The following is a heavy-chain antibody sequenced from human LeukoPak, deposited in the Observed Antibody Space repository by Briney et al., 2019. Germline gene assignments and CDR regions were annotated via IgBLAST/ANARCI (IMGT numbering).Heavy chain of an antibody. V-gene: IGHV3-74*01. Sequence: PGGSLRLSCEASGFTFSSYSMHWVRQVPGKGLVWVSRINADGSTTTYADSVRGRFTISRDNAKNTLYLQINSLRAEDTAVYYCARGPVSALDHNWFDPWGQGTPVTVSS. CDR1: GFTFSSYS. CDR2: INADGSTT. D-gene: IGHD5/OR15-5a*01. J-gene: IGHJ5*02. CDR3: ARGPVSALDHNWFDP.